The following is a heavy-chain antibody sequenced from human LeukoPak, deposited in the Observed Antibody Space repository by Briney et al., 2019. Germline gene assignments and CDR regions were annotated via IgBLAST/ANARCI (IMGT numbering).Heavy chain of an antibody. D-gene: IGHD3-22*01. V-gene: IGHV3-23*01. J-gene: IGHJ4*02. CDR3: AKDLSSERYDSSGYYYN. Sequence: PGGCLRLSCAASGFTFSSYAMSWVRQAPGKGLEWVSAISGSGGSTYYADSVKGRFTISRDNSKNTLYLQMNSLRAEDTAVYYCAKDLSSERYDSSGYYYNWGQGTLVTVSS. CDR2: ISGSGGST. CDR1: GFTFSSYA.